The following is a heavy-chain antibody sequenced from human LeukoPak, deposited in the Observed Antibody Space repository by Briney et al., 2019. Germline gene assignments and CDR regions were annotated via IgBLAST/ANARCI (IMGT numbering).Heavy chain of an antibody. D-gene: IGHD6-13*01. J-gene: IGHJ4*02. CDR3: APELRRKAGYSSSWYVG. Sequence: PGGSLRLSCAASGFTFSSYSMNWVRQAPGKGLEWVSSISSSSSYIYYADSVKGRFTISRDNAKNSLYLQMNSLRAEDTAVYYCAPELRRKAGYSSSWYVGWGQGTLVTVSP. CDR1: GFTFSSYS. CDR2: ISSSSSYI. V-gene: IGHV3-21*01.